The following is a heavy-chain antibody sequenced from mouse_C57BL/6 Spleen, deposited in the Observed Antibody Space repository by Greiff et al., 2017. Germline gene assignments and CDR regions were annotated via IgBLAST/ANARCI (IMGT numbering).Heavy chain of an antibody. D-gene: IGHD2-5*01. CDR2: IWSDGST. CDR1: GFSLTSYG. Sequence: QVQLKESGPGLVAPSQSLSITCTVSGFSLTSYGVHWVRQPPGKGLEWLVVIWSDGSTTYNSAPKSSLGISKDNSKSQVFLKMNSLQTDDTAMYYCARGHSNYEGFAYWGQGTLVTVSA. J-gene: IGHJ3*01. V-gene: IGHV2-6*03. CDR3: ARGHSNYEGFAY.